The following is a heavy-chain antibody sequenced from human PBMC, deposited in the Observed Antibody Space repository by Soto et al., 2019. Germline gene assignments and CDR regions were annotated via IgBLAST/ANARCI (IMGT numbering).Heavy chain of an antibody. J-gene: IGHJ4*02. CDR3: AHRPSYDPSGAFDY. D-gene: IGHD3-22*01. CDR2: IYWDDDR. Sequence: QITLKGSGPTLVKPTETLTLTCIFSGFSLSNSGVGVGWLRQPPGKALEWLALIYWDDDRRYSASLRSRLTITKDTSNNQVVLTMTNMDPMDTATYYCAHRPSYDPSGAFDYWGQGTLVTVSS. CDR1: GFSLSNSGVG. V-gene: IGHV2-5*02.